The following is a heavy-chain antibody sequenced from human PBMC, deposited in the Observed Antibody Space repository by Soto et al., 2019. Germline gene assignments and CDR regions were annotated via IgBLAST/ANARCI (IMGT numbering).Heavy chain of an antibody. D-gene: IGHD3-9*01. V-gene: IGHV4-59*12. CDR3: ARRVSYYDILTGYYPSNWFDP. Sequence: PSETLSLTCTVSGGSISSYYWSWIRQPPGKGLEWIGYIYYSGSTNYNPSLKSRVTISVDTSKNQFSLKLSSVTAADTAVYYCARRVSYYDILTGYYPSNWFDPWGQGTLVTVSS. J-gene: IGHJ5*02. CDR2: IYYSGST. CDR1: GGSISSYY.